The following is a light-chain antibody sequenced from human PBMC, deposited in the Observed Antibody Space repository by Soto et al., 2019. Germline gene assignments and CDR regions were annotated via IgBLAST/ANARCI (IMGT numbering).Light chain of an antibody. CDR3: ISFTSSSTWV. CDR1: SSDVGDHNY. J-gene: IGLJ3*02. CDR2: EVS. Sequence: QSALTQPASVSGSPGQAITISCTGTSSDVGDHNYVSWYQQYPGKAPKLIIFEVSDRPSGVSSRFSGSKSGNTASLTISGLQAEDEADYYCISFTSSSTWVFGGGTQLTVL. V-gene: IGLV2-14*01.